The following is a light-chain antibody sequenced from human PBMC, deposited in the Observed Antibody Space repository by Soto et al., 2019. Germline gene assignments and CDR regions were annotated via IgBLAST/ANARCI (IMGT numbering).Light chain of an antibody. V-gene: IGKV3-20*01. CDR1: QTVRNNY. Sequence: EFVLTQSPGTLSFSPRERDNLSCRRSQTVRNNYLAWYQQKPGQAPRLLIYDASSRATGIPDRFSGGGSGTDFTLTISRLEPEDFAVYYCQQFSSYPLTFGGGTKVDIK. CDR2: DAS. CDR3: QQFSSYPLT. J-gene: IGKJ4*01.